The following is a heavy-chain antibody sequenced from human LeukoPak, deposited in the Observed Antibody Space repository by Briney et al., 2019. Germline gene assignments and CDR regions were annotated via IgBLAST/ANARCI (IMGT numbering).Heavy chain of an antibody. CDR1: GGTFSNYS. Sequence: SVKVSCKLSGGTFSNYSISWVRQAPGQGLEWVGGIIPIFGTSNYAQKFHGRVTIIADTSTNTAYMELISLRSEDTAVYYCARDLLGPYTSTWPYDYHGMDVWGQGTTVTVSS. CDR2: IIPIFGTS. V-gene: IGHV1-69*06. D-gene: IGHD6-13*01. J-gene: IGHJ6*02. CDR3: ARDLLGPYTSTWPYDYHGMDV.